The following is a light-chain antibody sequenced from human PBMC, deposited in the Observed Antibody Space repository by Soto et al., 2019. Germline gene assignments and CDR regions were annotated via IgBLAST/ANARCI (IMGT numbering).Light chain of an antibody. CDR2: GAS. Sequence: IQMTQSPSTLSASVGDRVTITCRASQGISNELGWYQQRPGKAPKVLIYGASNLQSGVPSRFSGSASGTDFTLTISSLHPEDFATYYCLQDYTYPWTFGQGTKVDIK. J-gene: IGKJ1*01. CDR3: LQDYTYPWT. V-gene: IGKV1-6*01. CDR1: QGISNE.